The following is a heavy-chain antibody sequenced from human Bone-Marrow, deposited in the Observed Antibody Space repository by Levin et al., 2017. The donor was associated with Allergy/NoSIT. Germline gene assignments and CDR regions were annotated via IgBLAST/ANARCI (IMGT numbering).Heavy chain of an antibody. CDR1: GDSITTSDYL. Sequence: SETLSLTCSVSGDSITTSDYLWGWIRQSPGKGLEWIASMYSSGITHYNPSLKSRVTISVDTSKNQFFLKLSAVTAPDTAISYCASHSERTVNRTHEQAFHIWGQGTLVTVSS. V-gene: IGHV4-39*01. CDR3: ASHSERTVNRTHEQAFHI. D-gene: IGHD1-1*01. CDR2: MYSSGIT. J-gene: IGHJ3*02.